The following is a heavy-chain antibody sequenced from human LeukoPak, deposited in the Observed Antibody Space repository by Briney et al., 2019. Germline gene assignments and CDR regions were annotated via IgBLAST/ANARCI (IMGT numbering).Heavy chain of an antibody. D-gene: IGHD1-26*01. CDR2: IRSKAYGGTT. J-gene: IGHJ3*01. CDR1: GFTFGDYA. V-gene: IGHV3-49*04. Sequence: GGSLRLSCTASGFTFGDYAMSWVRQAPGKGLEWVGFIRSKAYGGTTEYAASVKGRFTISRDDSKSIAYLQMNSLKTEDTAVYYCARDPLSWEIRGWDDGYDVRGQGTMVTVSS. CDR3: ARDPLSWEIRGWDDGYDV.